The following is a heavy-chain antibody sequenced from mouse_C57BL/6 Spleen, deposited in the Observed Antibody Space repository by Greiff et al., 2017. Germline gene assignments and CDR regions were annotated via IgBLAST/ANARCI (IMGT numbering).Heavy chain of an antibody. CDR1: GYAFSSSW. CDR2: IYPGDGDT. V-gene: IGHV1-82*01. J-gene: IGHJ1*03. CDR3: ARRGGDWYFDV. Sequence: QVQLQQSGPELVKPGASVKISCKASGYAFSSSWMNWVKQRPGKGLEWIGRIYPGDGDTNYNGKFKGKATLTADKSSSTAYMQLSSLTSEDSAVYCCARRGGDWYFDVWGTGTTVTVSS.